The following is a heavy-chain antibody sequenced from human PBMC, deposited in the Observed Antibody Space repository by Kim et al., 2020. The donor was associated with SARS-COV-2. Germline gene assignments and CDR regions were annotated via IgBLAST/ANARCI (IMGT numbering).Heavy chain of an antibody. CDR3: SRKNYWDLQVGWDYYY. Sequence: GESLKISCQGFGYSFSRYWIAWVRQRPGKGPEWMGIIYPGDADTRYSRFFQGQVTISADKSIGTAYLQWKSLKASDTAIDYFSRKNYWDLQVGWDYYY. CDR1: GYSFSRYW. J-gene: IGHJ6*01. D-gene: IGHD1-7*01. V-gene: IGHV5-51*01. CDR2: IYPGDADT.